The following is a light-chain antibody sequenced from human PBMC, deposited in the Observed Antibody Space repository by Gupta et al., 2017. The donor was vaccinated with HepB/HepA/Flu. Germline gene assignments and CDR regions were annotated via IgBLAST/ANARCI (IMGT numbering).Light chain of an antibody. CDR3: LQLNSYPPFT. J-gene: IGKJ3*01. Sequence: DIQLTQSPSFLSASVGDRVTVTCRASQGISNYLAWYQQKPGKAPKLLIYAVSTLQSGVPSRFSGSGSGTEFTLTISNRQPEDFATYYCLQLNSYPPFTFGHGTTVNI. CDR1: QGISNY. V-gene: IGKV1-9*01. CDR2: AVS.